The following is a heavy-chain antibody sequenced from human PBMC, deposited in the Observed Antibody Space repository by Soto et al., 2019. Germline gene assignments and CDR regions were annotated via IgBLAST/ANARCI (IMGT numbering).Heavy chain of an antibody. Sequence: EVQLVESGGGLVQPGGSLRLSCVASGFTLRNYWMHWFRQAPGKGLVWVSRITNDASTTYYADSVKGRVTISRDNAKNTLYLQVNSLRVEDTAVYYCARDQDGAGGTADYWGQGPLVNVS. CDR1: GFTLRNYW. J-gene: IGHJ4*02. V-gene: IGHV3-74*01. CDR3: ARDQDGAGGTADY. D-gene: IGHD1-26*01. CDR2: ITNDASTT.